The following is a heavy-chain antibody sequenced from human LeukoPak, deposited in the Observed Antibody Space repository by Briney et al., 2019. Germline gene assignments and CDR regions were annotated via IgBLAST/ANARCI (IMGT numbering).Heavy chain of an antibody. V-gene: IGHV3-23*01. CDR2: SGSGGDT. Sequence: PGGSLRLSCAASGFTFSSYAMNWVRQAPGKGLEWVSISGSGGDTYYADSVKGRFTISRDNSKNTLYLQMNSLRAEDTAVYYCAKARGATYGTYYFDYWDQGTLVTVSS. CDR3: AKARGATYGTYYFDY. CDR1: GFTFSSYA. J-gene: IGHJ4*02. D-gene: IGHD4/OR15-4a*01.